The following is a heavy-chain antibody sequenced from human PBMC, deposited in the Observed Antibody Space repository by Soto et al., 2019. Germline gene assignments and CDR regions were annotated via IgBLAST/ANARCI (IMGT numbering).Heavy chain of an antibody. CDR3: ARQNRDTPMVPFDV. D-gene: IGHD5-18*01. J-gene: IGHJ4*02. CDR1: RGTFNRYA. Sequence: QVQLVQSGAEVKKPGSSVTVSCLASRGTFNRYAINWVRQAPGHGLEWLGAIVPHFGTPNYAQKFQDRVTIVADESTNTTSMELRGLTSDDTAVYYCARQNRDTPMVPFDVWGQGTLVTVSS. CDR2: IVPHFGTP. V-gene: IGHV1-69*01.